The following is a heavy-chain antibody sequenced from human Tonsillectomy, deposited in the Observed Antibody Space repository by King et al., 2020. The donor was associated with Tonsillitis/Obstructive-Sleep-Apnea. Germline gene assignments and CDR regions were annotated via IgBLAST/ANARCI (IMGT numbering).Heavy chain of an antibody. CDR3: AKDGYFDILAGYYQPD. J-gene: IGHJ4*02. CDR1: GFTFSNYA. Sequence: VQLVESGGRLIQPGGSLRLSCAGSGFTFSNYAMTWVRQAPGKGLEWVAGVSSTGRGTRYADSVKGRFSISRDNSKNILSLLMNSLRAEDTAVYYCAKDGYFDILAGYYQPDWGQGTLVAVSS. D-gene: IGHD3-9*01. CDR2: VSSTGRGT. V-gene: IGHV3-23*04.